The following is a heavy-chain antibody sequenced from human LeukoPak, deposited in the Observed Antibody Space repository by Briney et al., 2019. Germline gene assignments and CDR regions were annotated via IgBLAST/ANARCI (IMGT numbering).Heavy chain of an antibody. D-gene: IGHD6-13*01. Sequence: ASVKVSCTASGYTFTGYNMNWARQAPGQGLEWMGWINPNSGGTNYAQKCQGWVTMTRDTSNSAAYMGLSRVRSADTAVYYCARGGNSSSWYFLSFDDWGKGTLVTVSS. CDR1: GYTFTGYN. J-gene: IGHJ4*02. CDR3: ARGGNSSSWYFLSFDD. V-gene: IGHV1-2*04. CDR2: INPNSGGT.